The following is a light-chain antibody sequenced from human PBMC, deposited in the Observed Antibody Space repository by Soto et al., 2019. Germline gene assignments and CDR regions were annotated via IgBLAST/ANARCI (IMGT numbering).Light chain of an antibody. CDR1: YNDVGDYNY. V-gene: IGLV2-8*01. J-gene: IGLJ2*01. CDR2: GVT. Sequence: QSVLTQPPSASGSPGQSVTISCAGTYNDVGDYNYVSWYQQHPGKVPKLLTYGVTERPSGVPGRFSGSKSGHTASLTVSDLQPADEAVYYCSSYSGTYSNVIFGGGTKLTVL. CDR3: SSYSGTYSNVI.